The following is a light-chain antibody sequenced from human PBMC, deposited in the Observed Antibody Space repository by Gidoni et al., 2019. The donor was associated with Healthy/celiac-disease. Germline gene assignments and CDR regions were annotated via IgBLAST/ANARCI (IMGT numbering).Light chain of an antibody. V-gene: IGKV3-15*01. J-gene: IGKJ2*04. Sequence: PATLSVSPGERATLSCRASQSVSSNLAWYQQKPGQAPRLLIYGASTRATGIPARFSGSGSGTEFTLTISSLQSEDFAVYYCQQYNNWPPGSFXXXTKLEIK. CDR1: QSVSSN. CDR3: QQYNNWPPGS. CDR2: GAS.